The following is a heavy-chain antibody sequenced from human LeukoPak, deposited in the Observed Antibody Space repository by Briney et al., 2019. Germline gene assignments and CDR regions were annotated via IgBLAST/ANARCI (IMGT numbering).Heavy chain of an antibody. CDR1: GDSIY. CDR2: VYYSGAT. Sequence: PSETLSLTCSVSGDSIYWRWVRQSPGKGLQWIGTVYYSGATNYNPSLASRVTMSLDMSKSQFSLKLSSVTAADTAIYYCAVVTSHTRSFDHWGQGTLITVSS. V-gene: IGHV4-59*01. D-gene: IGHD2-21*02. CDR3: AVVTSHTRSFDH. J-gene: IGHJ4*02.